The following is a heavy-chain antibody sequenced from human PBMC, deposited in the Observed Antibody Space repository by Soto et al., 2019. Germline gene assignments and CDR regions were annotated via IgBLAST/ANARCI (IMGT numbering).Heavy chain of an antibody. D-gene: IGHD6-19*01. CDR2: IKSKTDGGTT. CDR3: TTDFATEWLVRGFYYYYMDV. Sequence: EVQLVESGGGLVKPGGSLRLSCAASGFTFSNAWMSWVRQAPGKRLEWVGRIKSKTDGGTTDYAAPVKGRFTISRDDSKNTLYLQMNSLRTEDTAVYYCTTDFATEWLVRGFYYYYMDVWGKGTTVIVSS. J-gene: IGHJ6*03. CDR1: GFTFSNAW. V-gene: IGHV3-15*01.